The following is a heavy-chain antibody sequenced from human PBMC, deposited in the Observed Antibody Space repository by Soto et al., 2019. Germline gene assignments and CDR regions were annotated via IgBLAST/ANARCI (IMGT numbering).Heavy chain of an antibody. D-gene: IGHD5-12*01. CDR2: ISSSGSTI. CDR1: GFTFSDYY. J-gene: IGHJ6*03. V-gene: IGHV3-11*01. Sequence: GGSLRLSCAASGFTFSDYYMSWIRQAPGKGLEWVSYISSSGSTIYYADSVEGRFTISRDNAKNSLYLQMNSLRAEDTAVYYCARERYSGYDRYYYSHIHVWCKGTTVTVSS. CDR3: ARERYSGYDRYYYSHIHV.